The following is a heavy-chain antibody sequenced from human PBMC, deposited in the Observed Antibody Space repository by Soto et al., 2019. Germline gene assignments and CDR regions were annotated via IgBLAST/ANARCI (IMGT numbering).Heavy chain of an antibody. D-gene: IGHD3-10*01. J-gene: IGHJ5*02. CDR2: IYYSGST. V-gene: IGHV4-31*03. Sequence: QVQLQESGPGLVKPSQTLSLTCTVSGGSISSGGYYWSWFRQHPGKGLEWIGYIYYSGSTYYNPSLKSRVTISVDTSKNQFSLKLSSVTAADTAVYYCARAPGYYGSGHWFDPWGQGTLVTVSS. CDR3: ARAPGYYGSGHWFDP. CDR1: GGSISSGGYY.